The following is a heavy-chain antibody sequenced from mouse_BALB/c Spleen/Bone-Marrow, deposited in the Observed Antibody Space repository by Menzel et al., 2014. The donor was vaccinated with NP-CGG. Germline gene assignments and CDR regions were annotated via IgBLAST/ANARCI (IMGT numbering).Heavy chain of an antibody. V-gene: IGHV5-4*02. CDR1: GFTFSDYY. J-gene: IGHJ2*01. D-gene: IGHD1-1*01. Sequence: EVKLVESGGGLVKPGGSLKLSCAASGFTFSDYYMYWVRQTPEKRLEWVATISDGGSYTYYPDSVKGRFTISRDNAKNNLYLQVSSLKSEDTAMYYCARDYYGSSYPFDYWGQGTTLTVSS. CDR3: ARDYYGSSYPFDY. CDR2: ISDGGSYT.